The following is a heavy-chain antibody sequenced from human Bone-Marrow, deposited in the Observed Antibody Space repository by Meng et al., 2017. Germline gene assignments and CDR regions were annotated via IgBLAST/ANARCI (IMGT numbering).Heavy chain of an antibody. J-gene: IGHJ4*02. Sequence: GESLKISCAASGFTFSSYSMNWVRQAPGKGLEWVSSISSSSSYIYYADSVKGQFTISRDNAKNSLYLQMNSLRAEDTAVYYCAKWSSRTGSYSPFDYWGQGTLVTVSS. CDR1: GFTFSSYS. CDR2: ISSSSSYI. CDR3: AKWSSRTGSYSPFDY. V-gene: IGHV3-21*04. D-gene: IGHD1-26*01.